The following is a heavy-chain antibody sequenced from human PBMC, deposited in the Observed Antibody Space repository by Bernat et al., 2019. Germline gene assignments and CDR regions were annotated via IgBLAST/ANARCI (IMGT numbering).Heavy chain of an antibody. CDR2: TTPSGGSS. Sequence: QVQLVQSGAEVKKPGASVTISCKASGYTFTNYFMHWVRQAPGQGLEWLAITTPSGGSSGYAQKFQGRVSMTRDTSTSTVYMEMSSLRSEDTAVYFCARGRDGYRGTNFDYWGQGTLVTVSS. J-gene: IGHJ4*02. CDR3: ARGRDGYRGTNFDY. CDR1: GYTFTNYF. V-gene: IGHV1-46*03. D-gene: IGHD5-24*01.